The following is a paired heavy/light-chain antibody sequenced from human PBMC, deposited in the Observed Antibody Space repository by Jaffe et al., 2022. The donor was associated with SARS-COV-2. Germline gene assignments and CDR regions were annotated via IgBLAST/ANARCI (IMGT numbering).Heavy chain of an antibody. Sequence: EVQLLQSGGGLAQPGGSLRLSCAASGFTFSSSAMTWVRQAPGKGLEWVSDSGTAGGTYYADSVKGRFIISRDNSKNTLYLQMNSLRVEDTAVYYCGKGSYSNSWYYAHWGQGTLVTVSS. CDR3: GKGSYSNSWYYAH. V-gene: IGHV3-23*01. CDR2: SGTAGGT. D-gene: IGHD6-13*01. J-gene: IGHJ4*02. CDR1: GFTFSSSA.
Light chain of an antibody. CDR2: EVT. Sequence: QSALTQPPSVSGSPGQSVTISCTGTSSDVGSYHRVSWYQQTPGTAPKLMIYEVTYRPSGVPDRFSGSKSGNTASLTISGLQAEDEADYYCTSYTTSSTWVFGGGTKLTVL. CDR3: TSYTTSSTWV. CDR1: SSDVGSYHR. J-gene: IGLJ3*02. V-gene: IGLV2-18*02.